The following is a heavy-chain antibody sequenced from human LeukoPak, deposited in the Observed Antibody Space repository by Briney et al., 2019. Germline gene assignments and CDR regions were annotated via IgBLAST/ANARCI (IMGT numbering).Heavy chain of an antibody. J-gene: IGHJ3*02. V-gene: IGHV1-18*04. Sequence: ASVKVSCKASGYTFTSYGISWVRQAPGQGLEWMGWISAYNGNTSYAQKLQGRVTMTTDTSTSTAYMELRSLRSDDTAVYYCARDWGLRYFHDAFDIWGQGTMVTVSS. CDR1: GYTFTSYG. CDR2: ISAYNGNT. CDR3: ARDWGLRYFHDAFDI. D-gene: IGHD3-9*01.